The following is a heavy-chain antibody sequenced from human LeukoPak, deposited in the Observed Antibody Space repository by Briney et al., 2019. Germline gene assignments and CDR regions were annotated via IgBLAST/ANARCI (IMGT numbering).Heavy chain of an antibody. Sequence: SETLSLTCTVSGGSISSYYWSWIRQPPGKGLEWIGYIYYSGSTNCNPSLKSRVTISVDTSKNQFSLELSSVTAADTAVYYCARVDTAMAAPYWYFDLWGRGTLVTVSS. CDR2: IYYSGST. CDR1: GGSISSYY. J-gene: IGHJ2*01. V-gene: IGHV4-59*01. D-gene: IGHD5-18*01. CDR3: ARVDTAMAAPYWYFDL.